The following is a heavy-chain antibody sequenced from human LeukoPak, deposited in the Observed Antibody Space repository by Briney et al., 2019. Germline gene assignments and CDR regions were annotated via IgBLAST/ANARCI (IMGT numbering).Heavy chain of an antibody. CDR2: MNPNSGNT. D-gene: IGHD6-13*01. Sequence: GASVKVSCKASGYTFTSYDINWVRQATGQGLEWMGWMNPNSGNTGYAQKFQGRVTITADKSTSTAYMELSSLRSEDTAVYYCAAAAGTYSDYWGQGTLVTVSS. CDR3: AAAAGTYSDY. J-gene: IGHJ4*02. CDR1: GYTFTSYD. V-gene: IGHV1-8*01.